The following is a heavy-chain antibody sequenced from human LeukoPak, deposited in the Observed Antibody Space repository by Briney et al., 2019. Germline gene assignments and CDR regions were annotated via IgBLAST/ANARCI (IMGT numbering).Heavy chain of an antibody. D-gene: IGHD6-19*01. CDR3: AKGSAVADINFDY. CDR2: ISASGGST. Sequence: PGGSLRLSCAASGFTFSSSAMSWVRQVPGKGLEWVSGISASGGSTYYADSVRGRFTISRDNSKNTLYLQMNSLRAEDTAVYYCAKGSAVADINFDYWGQGTLVTVSS. J-gene: IGHJ4*02. CDR1: GFTFSSSA. V-gene: IGHV3-23*01.